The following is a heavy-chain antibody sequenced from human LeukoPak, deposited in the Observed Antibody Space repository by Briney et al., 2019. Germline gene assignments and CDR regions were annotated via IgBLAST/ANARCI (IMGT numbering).Heavy chain of an antibody. CDR3: AANPWLRDAFDI. Sequence: ASVKVSCKASGYTFTGYCMHWVRQAPGQGLEWMGWINPNSGGTNYAQKFQGRVTMTEDTSTDTAYMELSSLRSEDTAVYYCAANPWLRDAFDIWGQGTMVTVSS. CDR1: GYTFTGYC. J-gene: IGHJ3*02. CDR2: INPNSGGT. V-gene: IGHV1-2*02. D-gene: IGHD5-18*01.